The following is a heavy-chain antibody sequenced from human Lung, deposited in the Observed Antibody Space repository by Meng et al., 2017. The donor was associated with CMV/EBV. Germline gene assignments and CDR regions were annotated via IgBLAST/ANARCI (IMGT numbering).Heavy chain of an antibody. CDR2: IWYDGSNK. CDR3: AKDQRERITIFGVDSLE. D-gene: IGHD3-3*01. Sequence: SCSASGFPFSSYGMHWVRQAPGKGLEWVAVIWYDGSNKYYADSVKGRFTISRDNSKNTLYLQMNSLRAEDTAVYYCAKDQRERITIFGVDSLEWXQGTXVTVSS. CDR1: GFPFSSYG. V-gene: IGHV3-33*06. J-gene: IGHJ4*02.